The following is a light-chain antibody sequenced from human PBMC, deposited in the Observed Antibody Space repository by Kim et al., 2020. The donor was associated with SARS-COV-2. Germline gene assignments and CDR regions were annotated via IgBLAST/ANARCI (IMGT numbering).Light chain of an antibody. Sequence: QRVPHTCSGSSYNIGSNTVNWYQQLPGTAPKLLIHSNNRRPSGVPDRFSGSKSGTSASLAISGLQSDDEADYYCAAWDDSLNGQVVFGGGTQLTVL. V-gene: IGLV1-44*01. CDR1: SYNIGSNT. CDR3: AAWDDSLNGQVV. J-gene: IGLJ2*01. CDR2: SNN.